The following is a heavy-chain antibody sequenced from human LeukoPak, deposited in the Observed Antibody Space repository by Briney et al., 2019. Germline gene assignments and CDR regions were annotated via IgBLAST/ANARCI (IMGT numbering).Heavy chain of an antibody. CDR2: IWYDGSNK. CDR3: ASPYDSGGYYDDAFDI. J-gene: IGHJ3*02. D-gene: IGHD3-22*01. CDR1: GFTFSSYG. Sequence: GGSLRLSCAASGFTFSSYGMHWVRQAPGKGLEWVAVIWYDGSNKYYADSVKGRFTISRDNSKNTLYLQMNSLRAEDTAVYYCASPYDSGGYYDDAFDIWGQGTMVTVSS. V-gene: IGHV3-33*01.